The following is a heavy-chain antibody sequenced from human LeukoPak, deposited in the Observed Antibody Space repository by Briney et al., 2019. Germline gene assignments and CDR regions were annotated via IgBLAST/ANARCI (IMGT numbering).Heavy chain of an antibody. Sequence: GGSLRLSCAASGFTFSSYEMNWVRQAPGKGLEWVSYISSSGSTIYYADSVKGRFTISRDNAKNSLYLQMNSLRAEDTAVYYCARATHCSGGSCPSGYFDYWGQGTLVTVSS. CDR2: ISSSGSTI. CDR3: ARATHCSGGSCPSGYFDY. D-gene: IGHD2-15*01. J-gene: IGHJ4*02. V-gene: IGHV3-48*03. CDR1: GFTFSSYE.